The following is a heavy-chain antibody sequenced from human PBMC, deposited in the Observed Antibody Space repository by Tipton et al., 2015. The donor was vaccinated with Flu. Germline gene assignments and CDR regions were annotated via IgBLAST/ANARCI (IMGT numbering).Heavy chain of an antibody. CDR3: ARLSSNWYHQLDN. J-gene: IGHJ4*02. D-gene: IGHD6-13*01. V-gene: IGHV4-4*07. Sequence: LRLSCTVSGGSISNYYWSWIRQPPGKGLEWLGRIYTSGSTNYNPSLKSRVTMSGDTSKNQFSLKLSSVTAADTAVYYCARLSSNWYHQLDNWGQGTLVTVSS. CDR1: GGSISNYY. CDR2: IYTSGST.